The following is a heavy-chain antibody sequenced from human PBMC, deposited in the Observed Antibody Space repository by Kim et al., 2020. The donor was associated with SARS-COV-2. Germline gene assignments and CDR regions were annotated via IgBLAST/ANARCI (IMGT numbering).Heavy chain of an antibody. J-gene: IGHJ3*02. CDR1: GFTFSSYG. V-gene: IGHV3-33*01. Sequence: GGSLRLSCAASGFTFSSYGMHWVRQAPGKGLEWVAVIWYDGSNKYYADSVKGRFTISRDNSKNTLYLQMNSLRAEDTAVYYCARARDSSGYWVGASDAFDIWGQGTMVTVSS. CDR2: IWYDGSNK. D-gene: IGHD3-22*01. CDR3: ARARDSSGYWVGASDAFDI.